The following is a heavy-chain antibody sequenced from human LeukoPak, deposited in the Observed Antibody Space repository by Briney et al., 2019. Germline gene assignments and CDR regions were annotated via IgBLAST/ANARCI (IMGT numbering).Heavy chain of an antibody. CDR3: AREEITMVRGVPFYYGMDV. V-gene: IGHV4-59*01. J-gene: IGHJ6*02. CDR2: IYYSGST. CDR1: NGSISTTY. D-gene: IGHD3-10*01. Sequence: SETLSLTCSVSNGSISTTYWSWIRQPPGKGLEWIGYIYYSGSTNYNPSLKSRVTISVDTSKNQFSLKLSSVTAADTAVYYCAREEITMVRGVPFYYGMDVWGQGTTVTVSS.